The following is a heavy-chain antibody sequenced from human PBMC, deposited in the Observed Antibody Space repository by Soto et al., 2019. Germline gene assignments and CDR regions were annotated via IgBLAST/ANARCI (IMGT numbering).Heavy chain of an antibody. V-gene: IGHV3-73*01. CDR1: GFTFSGSA. CDR2: IRSKANSYAT. CDR3: TREPYSSSPGSRILTAHKGSDAFDI. Sequence: PGGSLRLSCAASGFTFSGSAMHWVRQASGKGLEWVGRIRSKANSYATAYAASVKGRFTISRDDSKNTAYLQMNSLKTEDTAVYYCTREPYSSSPGSRILTAHKGSDAFDIWGQGTMVTVSS. J-gene: IGHJ3*02. D-gene: IGHD6-6*01.